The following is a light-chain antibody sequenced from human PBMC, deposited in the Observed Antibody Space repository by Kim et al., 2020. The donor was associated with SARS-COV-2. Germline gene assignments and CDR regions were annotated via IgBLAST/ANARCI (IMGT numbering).Light chain of an antibody. CDR3: QQYGSSPYS. CDR1: QSVGSRL. J-gene: IGKJ2*03. Sequence: LSPGETSTSSCRASQSVGSRLLACYQQKPGQAPRPLIYEAFKRVAGIPDRFSGSGSGTDFTLTISRPEPEDFAMYYCQQYGSSPYSFGQGTKLEIK. CDR2: EAF. V-gene: IGKV3-20*01.